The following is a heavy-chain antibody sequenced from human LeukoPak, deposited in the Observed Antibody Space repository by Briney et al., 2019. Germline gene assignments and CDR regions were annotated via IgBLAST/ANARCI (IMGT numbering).Heavy chain of an antibody. Sequence: SETLSLTCAVYGGSFSGYYWSRIRQPPKKGLEWIGEINHSGSTNYNPSLKSRVTISVDTSKNQFSLKVRSVTAADTAVYYCARGHVGSYAYYYYYGMDVWGQGTTATVSS. D-gene: IGHD2-8*01. CDR3: ARGHVGSYAYYYYYGMDV. V-gene: IGHV4-34*01. CDR2: INHSGST. J-gene: IGHJ6*02. CDR1: GGSFSGYY.